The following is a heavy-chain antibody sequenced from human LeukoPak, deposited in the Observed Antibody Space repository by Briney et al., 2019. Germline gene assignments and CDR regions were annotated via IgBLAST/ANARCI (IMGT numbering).Heavy chain of an antibody. Sequence: GGSLRLSCAASGFTFSSYNMNWVRQAPGKGLEWVSYISSSSSTIYYADSVKGRFTISRDNAKNSLYLQMNNLRDEDSAVYYCARYGIAAAKSWVDYWGQGTLVTVSS. CDR3: ARYGIAAAKSWVDY. CDR2: ISSSSSTI. CDR1: GFTFSSYN. V-gene: IGHV3-48*02. D-gene: IGHD6-13*01. J-gene: IGHJ4*02.